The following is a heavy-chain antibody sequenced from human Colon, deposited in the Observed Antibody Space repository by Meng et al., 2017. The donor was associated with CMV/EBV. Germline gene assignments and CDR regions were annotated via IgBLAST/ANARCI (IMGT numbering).Heavy chain of an antibody. V-gene: IGHV2-5*02. Sequence: TSGVGGGWIRQPPGKALEWLALLYWDDDKRYSPSLRSRLTITKDTSKNEVVLTMTNMDPVDTGTYYCARSYYYDSSGYYYAGYFDPWGQGTLVTVSS. CDR1: TSGVG. CDR3: ARSYYYDSSGYYYAGYFDP. J-gene: IGHJ5*02. CDR2: LYWDDDK. D-gene: IGHD3-22*01.